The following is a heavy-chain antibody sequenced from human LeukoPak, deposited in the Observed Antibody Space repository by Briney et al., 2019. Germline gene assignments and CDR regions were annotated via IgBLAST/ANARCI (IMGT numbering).Heavy chain of an antibody. D-gene: IGHD3-10*01. J-gene: IGHJ6*02. CDR2: INTDGSIT. Sequence: PGGSLRLSCAASGFTFSSNWMDWVRLAPGEGLVWVSRINTDGSITTYADSVKGRFTISRDNAKNALYLQMSSLRVEDTAVYYCARAGRPAGGMDVWGQGTTVTVSS. V-gene: IGHV3-74*01. CDR1: GFTFSSNW. CDR3: ARAGRPAGGMDV.